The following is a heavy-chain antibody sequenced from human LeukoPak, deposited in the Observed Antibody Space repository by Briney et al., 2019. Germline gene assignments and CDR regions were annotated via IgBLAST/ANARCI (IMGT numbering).Heavy chain of an antibody. V-gene: IGHV3-30-3*01. CDR3: ARDTAFDWLSLRGYGMDV. CDR1: GFTFSSYA. D-gene: IGHD3-9*01. Sequence: GGSLRLSCAASGFTFSSYAMHWVRQAPGKGLEWVAVISYDGSNKYYADSVKGRFTISRDNSKNTLYLQMNSLRAGDTAVYYCARDTAFDWLSLRGYGMDVWGQGTTVTVSS. CDR2: ISYDGSNK. J-gene: IGHJ6*02.